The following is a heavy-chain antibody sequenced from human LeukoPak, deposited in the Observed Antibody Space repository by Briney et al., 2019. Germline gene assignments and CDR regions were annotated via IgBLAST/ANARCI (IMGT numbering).Heavy chain of an antibody. J-gene: IGHJ3*02. CDR1: GGSINSGTYF. V-gene: IGHV4-61*09. CDR3: ARDSRRELLHAFDI. Sequence: SQTLSLTCTVSGGSINSGTYFWSWIRQPAEKGLEWVGHIYTSGSTDYNPSLKSRVTISRDTSTNQFSPRMSSVTAADTAVYYCARDSRRELLHAFDIWGQGTMVTVSS. CDR2: IYTSGST. D-gene: IGHD1-26*01.